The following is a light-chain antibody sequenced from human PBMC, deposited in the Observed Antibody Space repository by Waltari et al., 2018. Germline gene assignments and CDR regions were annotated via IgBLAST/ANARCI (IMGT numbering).Light chain of an antibody. CDR2: DTS. J-gene: IGKJ1*01. CDR1: QSVSRY. V-gene: IGKV3-20*01. CDR3: QKYGTLPAT. Sequence: EVVLPQSPGTLSLSPGERATLSCRASQSVSRYLAWYQQKPGQAPRLLIYDTSTRATGIPDRFSGSGSGTDFSLTISRLDPEDFAVYYCQKYGTLPATFGQGTKVEVK.